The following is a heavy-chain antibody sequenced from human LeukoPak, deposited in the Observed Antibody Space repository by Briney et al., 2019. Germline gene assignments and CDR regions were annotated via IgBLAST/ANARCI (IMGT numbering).Heavy chain of an antibody. J-gene: IGHJ4*02. V-gene: IGHV3-7*01. CDR2: IKEDGSER. CDR3: ARDPGGYVWGGYRYTGIDY. D-gene: IGHD3-16*02. CDR1: GFIFSSYY. Sequence: GGSLRLSCAASGFIFSSYYMSWVRQAPGKGLEWVANIKEDGSERSYVDSVKGRFTISRDNAKNSLYLQMNSLRAEDTAVYYCARDPGGYVWGGYRYTGIDYWGQGTLVTVSS.